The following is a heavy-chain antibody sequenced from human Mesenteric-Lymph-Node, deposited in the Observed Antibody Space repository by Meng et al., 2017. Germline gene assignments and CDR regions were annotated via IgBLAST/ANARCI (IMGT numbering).Heavy chain of an antibody. CDR2: INAGNGNT. V-gene: IGHV1-3*01. Sequence: GQGLHVGAEVKKLGASLKVSCKASGYTFTSYAMHWVRQAPGQRLEWMGWINAGNGNTKYSQKFQGRVTITRDTSASTAYMELSSLRSEDTAVYYCARSRVSFDYWGQGTLVTVSS. D-gene: IGHD2-8*01. CDR3: ARSRVSFDY. J-gene: IGHJ4*02. CDR1: GYTFTSYA.